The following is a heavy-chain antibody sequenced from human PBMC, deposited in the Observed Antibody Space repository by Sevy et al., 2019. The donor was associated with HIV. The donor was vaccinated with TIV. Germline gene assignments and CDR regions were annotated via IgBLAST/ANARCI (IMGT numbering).Heavy chain of an antibody. D-gene: IGHD2-2*01. V-gene: IGHV4-34*01. Sequence: SETLSLTCAVHNGSFSGYYWNWIRQLPGMGLEWIGEINESGIIYYNPSLKSRVTIPVDTSKKQFSLKLNSVTAADTAVYFCARSPPVVVVPGAPSWFDPWGQRTLVTVSS. CDR2: INESGII. CDR3: ARSPPVVVVPGAPSWFDP. CDR1: NGSFSGYY. J-gene: IGHJ5*02.